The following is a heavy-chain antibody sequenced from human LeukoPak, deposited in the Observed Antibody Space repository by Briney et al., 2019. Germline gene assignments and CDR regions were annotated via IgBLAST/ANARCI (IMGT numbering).Heavy chain of an antibody. V-gene: IGHV4-34*01. Sequence: SETLSLTCAVYGGSFSGYYWTWIRQPPGKGLEWIGEINHSGSTNYNPSLKSRVTISVDTSKNQFSLKLSSVTAADTAVYYCARAKIAAAVMFVYWGQGTLVTVSS. CDR1: GGSFSGYY. CDR2: INHSGST. D-gene: IGHD6-13*01. J-gene: IGHJ4*02. CDR3: ARAKIAAAVMFVY.